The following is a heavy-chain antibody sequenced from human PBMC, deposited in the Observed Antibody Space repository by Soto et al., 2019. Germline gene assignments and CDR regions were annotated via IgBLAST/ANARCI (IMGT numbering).Heavy chain of an antibody. CDR1: GGSVSGYY. CDR3: ARSELGARRHCDDTSCSTTVTKNGMDV. Sequence: PSETLSLTCAVDGGSVSGYYWTWIRQPPGKGLEWIGEINHSGNTNYNPSLESRVTMSVDTSKNHFSLKVTSVSAADTAVYYCARSELGARRHCDDTSCSTTVTKNGMDVWGQGTTVTVSS. J-gene: IGHJ6*02. D-gene: IGHD2-2*02. V-gene: IGHV4-34*01. CDR2: INHSGNT.